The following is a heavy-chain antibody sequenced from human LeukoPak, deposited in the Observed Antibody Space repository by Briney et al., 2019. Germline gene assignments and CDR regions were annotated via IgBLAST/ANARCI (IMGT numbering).Heavy chain of an antibody. CDR3: ASLLNYYDSSGQEAYYFDY. J-gene: IGHJ4*02. V-gene: IGHV4-59*01. D-gene: IGHD3-22*01. Sequence: PSETLSLTCTVSGGSISSYYWSWIRQPPGKGLEWIGYIYYSGSTNYNPSLKSRVTISVDTSKNQFSLKLSSVTAADTAIYYCASLLNYYDSSGQEAYYFDYWGQGTVVTVSS. CDR1: GGSISSYY. CDR2: IYYSGST.